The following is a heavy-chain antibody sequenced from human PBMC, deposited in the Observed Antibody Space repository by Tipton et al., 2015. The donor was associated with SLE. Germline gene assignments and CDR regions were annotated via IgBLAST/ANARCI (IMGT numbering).Heavy chain of an antibody. Sequence: LRLSCTVSGGSISSGGYYWSWIRQYPGKGLEWFGHSYYTGRTYYNPSLKSLLTISVDTSQTPFSLQLNSVTAADTAVYFCAGEKSGPSDYVWGSSRSGACDYWGQGILVTVS. D-gene: IGHD3-16*02. CDR3: AGEKSGPSDYVWGSSRSGACDY. CDR1: GGSISSGGYY. CDR2: SYYTGRT. J-gene: IGHJ4*02. V-gene: IGHV4-31*01.